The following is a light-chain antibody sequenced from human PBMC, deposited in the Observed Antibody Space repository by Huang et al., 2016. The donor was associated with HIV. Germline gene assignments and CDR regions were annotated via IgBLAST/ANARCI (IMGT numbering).Light chain of an antibody. CDR1: QTVLYSLNKKNY. Sequence: DIVMTQSPDSLAVSPGERATINCKSSQTVLYSLNKKNYLAWFQQKPGRPPKLLIYCATTRGCGVPDRFSGSGSGTDFTLTISNLQAEDVAIYFCLQYYSVPQTFGHGTKVEIK. CDR3: LQYYSVPQT. V-gene: IGKV4-1*01. CDR2: CAT. J-gene: IGKJ1*01.